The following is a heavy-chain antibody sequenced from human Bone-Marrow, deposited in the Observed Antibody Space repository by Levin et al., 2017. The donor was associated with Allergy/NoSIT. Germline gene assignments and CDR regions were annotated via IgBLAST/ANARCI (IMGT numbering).Heavy chain of an antibody. J-gene: IGHJ4*02. CDR1: GFTFDDYA. Sequence: SCAASGFTFDDYAMHWVRQAPGKGLEWVSGISWNSGSIGYADSVKGRFTISRDNAKNSLYLQMNSLRAEDTALYYCAKDMGEMGFFDYWGQGTLVTVSS. D-gene: IGHD5-24*01. CDR3: AKDMGEMGFFDY. V-gene: IGHV3-9*01. CDR2: ISWNSGSI.